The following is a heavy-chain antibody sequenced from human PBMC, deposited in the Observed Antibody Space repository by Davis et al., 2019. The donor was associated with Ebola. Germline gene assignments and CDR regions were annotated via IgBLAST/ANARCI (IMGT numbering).Heavy chain of an antibody. V-gene: IGHV3-49*04. J-gene: IGHJ4*02. Sequence: GGSLRLSCTTSGFTFGDYAMTWVRQAPGKGLEWVGFIRSKRYDGTTQYAASVKGRFTISRDDSKNTAYLQMNSLKTEDTALYYCAKDGGYSSSSHYFDYWGQGTLVTVSS. D-gene: IGHD6-6*01. CDR2: IRSKRYDGTT. CDR1: GFTFGDYA. CDR3: AKDGGYSSSSHYFDY.